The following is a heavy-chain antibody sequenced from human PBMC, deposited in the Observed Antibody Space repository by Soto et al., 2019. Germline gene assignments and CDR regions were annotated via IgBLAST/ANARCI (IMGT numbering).Heavy chain of an antibody. CDR1: GFSLRTTGVG. J-gene: IGHJ4*02. V-gene: IGHV2-5*01. Sequence: QITLKESGPTLVKPTQTLTLTCTYSGFSLRTTGVGVGWIRQPPGKALEWLGIIYWNDDKRYSPSLKSRFTLTGDISKSQVVLTMTNMDPVDTGTYYCAHTWGLPFDYWGQGTLVIVSS. CDR3: AHTWGLPFDY. D-gene: IGHD3-16*01. CDR2: IYWNDDK.